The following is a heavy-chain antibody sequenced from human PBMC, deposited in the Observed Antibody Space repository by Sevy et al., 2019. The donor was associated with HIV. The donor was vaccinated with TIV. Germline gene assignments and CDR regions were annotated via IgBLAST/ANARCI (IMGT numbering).Heavy chain of an antibody. Sequence: ASVQVSCKASGYTFTGYYMHWVRQAPGQGLQGMGWINPYSGGPNYAPKFQGRVTLTRDTSISTAYMELSRLKSDDTAVYYCVRDDRDGYFEYWGQGTLVTVSS. J-gene: IGHJ4*02. CDR3: VRDDRDGYFEY. CDR1: GYTFTGYY. V-gene: IGHV1-2*02. CDR2: INPYSGGP.